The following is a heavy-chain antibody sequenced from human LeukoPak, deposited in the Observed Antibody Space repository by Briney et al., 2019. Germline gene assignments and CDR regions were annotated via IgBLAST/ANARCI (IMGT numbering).Heavy chain of an antibody. D-gene: IGHD3-22*01. V-gene: IGHV1-18*01. CDR2: ISAYNGNT. Sequence: GASVKVSCKASGYTFTSYGISWVRQAPGQGLEWMGWISAYNGNTNYAQKLQGRVTMTTDTSTSTAYMELSSLRSEDTAVYYCARKGFQEYYYDSSGYYYDYWGQGTLVTVSS. CDR1: GYTFTSYG. CDR3: ARKGFQEYYYDSSGYYYDY. J-gene: IGHJ4*02.